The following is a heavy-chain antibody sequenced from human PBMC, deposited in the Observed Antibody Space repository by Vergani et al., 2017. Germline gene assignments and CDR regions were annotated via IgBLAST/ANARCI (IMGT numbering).Heavy chain of an antibody. D-gene: IGHD3-10*01. CDR2: LFYGATA. CDR1: GDSISSRNCY. J-gene: IGHJ6*02. V-gene: IGHV4-39*02. CDR3: ARGSGRITMVRGVIKYYYYYGMDV. Sequence: QVQLQESGPGLVKPSETLSLTCTVSGDSISSRNCYWGWIRQPPGKGLEWIGSLFYGATAYYNPSLESRVIISIVTSKNQFSLRLSSVTAADTAVYYCARGSGRITMVRGVIKYYYYYGMDVWGQGTTVTVSS.